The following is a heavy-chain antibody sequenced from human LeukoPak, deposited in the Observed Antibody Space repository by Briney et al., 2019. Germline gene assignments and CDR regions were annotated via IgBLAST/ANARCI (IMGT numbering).Heavy chain of an antibody. J-gene: IGHJ3*02. Sequence: GASVKVSCKASGYTFTGYYMHWVRQAPGQGLEWMGWINPNSGGTNFAQKFQGRVTMTRDTSISTAYMELSRLRSDDTAVYYCARGLGGLLWFGELSCDIWGLGTVVTVSS. V-gene: IGHV1-2*02. CDR3: ARGLGGLLWFGELSCDI. CDR1: GYTFTGYY. D-gene: IGHD3-10*01. CDR2: INPNSGGT.